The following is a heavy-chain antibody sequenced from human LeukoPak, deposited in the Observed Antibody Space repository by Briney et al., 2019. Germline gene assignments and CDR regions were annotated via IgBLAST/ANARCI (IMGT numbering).Heavy chain of an antibody. CDR2: INWNGGST. D-gene: IGHD5-18*01. CDR1: GFTFDDYG. Sequence: PGGSLRLSCAASGFTFDDYGMSWVRQAPGKGLEWVSGINWNGGSTGYADSVKGRFTISRDNAKNSLYLQMNSLRAEDTALYYCARDLYSYGLSVDNWFDPWGQGTLVTVSS. V-gene: IGHV3-20*04. J-gene: IGHJ5*02. CDR3: ARDLYSYGLSVDNWFDP.